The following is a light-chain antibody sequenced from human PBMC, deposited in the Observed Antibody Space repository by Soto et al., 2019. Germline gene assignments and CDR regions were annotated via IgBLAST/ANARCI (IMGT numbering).Light chain of an antibody. V-gene: IGKV1-27*01. Sequence: DIQMTQAPSSLSASVGDRVTITCRARQDISTYLAWYQQKPGKVPKLLISAAYTLQSGVPPRFSGSRSGTDFTLTISRLQPEDVATYYCQKYDNAPLTFGGGTKVEIK. J-gene: IGKJ4*01. CDR3: QKYDNAPLT. CDR1: QDISTY. CDR2: AAY.